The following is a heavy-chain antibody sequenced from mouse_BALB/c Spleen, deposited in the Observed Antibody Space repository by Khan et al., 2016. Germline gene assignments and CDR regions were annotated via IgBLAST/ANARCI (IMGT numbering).Heavy chain of an antibody. J-gene: IGHJ4*01. CDR2: INTNGGST. CDR3: ARVRQTMDY. V-gene: IGHV5-6-3*01. Sequence: EVELVESGGGLVQPGGSLKLSCAASGFTFSTYAMSWVRQTPDKRLELVATINTNGGSTYYPASVKGRFTISRDNDKNTLYLQMSSLKSEDTAMYYCARVRQTMDYWGQGTSVTVSS. D-gene: IGHD2-14*01. CDR1: GFTFSTYA.